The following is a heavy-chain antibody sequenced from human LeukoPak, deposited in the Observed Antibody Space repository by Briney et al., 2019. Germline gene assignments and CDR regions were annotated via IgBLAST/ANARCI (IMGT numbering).Heavy chain of an antibody. CDR2: IYYSGSA. CDR1: GGSISSYY. Sequence: SETLSLTCTVSGGSISSYYWSWIRQPPGEGLEWIGYIYYSGSANYNPSLKSRVTISVDTSKNQFSLKLSSVTAADTAVYYCARAVRDYDFWSGYPLFDYWGQGTLVTVSS. D-gene: IGHD3-3*01. CDR3: ARAVRDYDFWSGYPLFDY. J-gene: IGHJ4*02. V-gene: IGHV4-59*01.